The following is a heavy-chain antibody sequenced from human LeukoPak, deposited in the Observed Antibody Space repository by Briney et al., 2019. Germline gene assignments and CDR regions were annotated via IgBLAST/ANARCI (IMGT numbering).Heavy chain of an antibody. V-gene: IGHV3-7*03. D-gene: IGHD3-22*01. CDR2: IKQDGSEK. J-gene: IGHJ4*02. Sequence: GGSLRLSCAASGFTFSSYWISWVRQAPGKGLEWVADIKQDGSEKYYVDSVKGRFTISRDNAKNSLFLQMNTLRAEDTAVYYCARGSPYYYDSSGCEYWGQGTLVTVSS. CDR1: GFTFSSYW. CDR3: ARGSPYYYDSSGCEY.